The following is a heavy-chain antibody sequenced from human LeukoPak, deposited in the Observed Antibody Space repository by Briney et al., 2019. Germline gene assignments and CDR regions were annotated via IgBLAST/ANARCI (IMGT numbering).Heavy chain of an antibody. CDR1: GHSLNRGYY. Sequence: SETLSLMCAVSGHSLNRGYYWGWIRQRPGKGLDWIGSIYHSWSTYYNPFPKSRDTKPVDTSQNQFSLTLSAVPDDDTHLHYCARCGSGSSRNDYWGQGTLVTVSS. D-gene: IGHD1-26*01. V-gene: IGHV4-38-2*01. J-gene: IGHJ4*02. CDR2: IYHSWST. CDR3: ARCGSGSSRNDY.